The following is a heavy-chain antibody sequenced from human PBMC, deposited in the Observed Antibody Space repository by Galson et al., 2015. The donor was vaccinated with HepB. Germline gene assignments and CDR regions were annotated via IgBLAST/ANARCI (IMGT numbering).Heavy chain of an antibody. D-gene: IGHD5-18*01. CDR3: ARGKSTTMAPFDY. CDR1: GFTFSSYA. Sequence: SLRLSCAASGFTFSSYAMSWVRQAPGKGLEWVSAISGSGGSTYYADSVKGRFTISRDNSKNTLYLQMNSLRAEDTAVYYCARGKSTTMAPFDYWGQGTLVTVSS. CDR2: ISGSGGST. V-gene: IGHV3-23*01. J-gene: IGHJ4*02.